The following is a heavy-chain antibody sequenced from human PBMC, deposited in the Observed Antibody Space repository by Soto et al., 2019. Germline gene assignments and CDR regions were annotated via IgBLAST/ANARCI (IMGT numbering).Heavy chain of an antibody. D-gene: IGHD1-26*01. V-gene: IGHV4-30-4*01. CDR2: IYNGGST. CDR3: ARGPSGDKVAY. Sequence: QVQLQESGPGLVEPSQTLSLTCTVSGGSISTAFYYWSWIRQPPGKGLEWIGHIYNGGSTYSNPSLKSRVTISRARSKNQCSLKLNSVPAADTAVYYCARGPSGDKVAYWGQGTLVTVSS. CDR1: GGSISTAFYY. J-gene: IGHJ4*02.